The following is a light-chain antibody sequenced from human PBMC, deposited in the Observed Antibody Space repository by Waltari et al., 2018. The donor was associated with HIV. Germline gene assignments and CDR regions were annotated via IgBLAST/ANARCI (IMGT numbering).Light chain of an antibody. V-gene: IGLV1-47*01. CDR2: RNN. CDR3: AAWDNSLSVLVV. CDR1: SSNIGSNY. Sequence: QSVLTQTPSASGTPGQRVTISCSGSSSNIGSNYVYWYQQLPGTAHKLLIYRNNQRPSGVPDRFSGSKSGTSASLAISGLRSEDEADYYCAAWDNSLSVLVVFGGGTKLTVL. J-gene: IGLJ2*01.